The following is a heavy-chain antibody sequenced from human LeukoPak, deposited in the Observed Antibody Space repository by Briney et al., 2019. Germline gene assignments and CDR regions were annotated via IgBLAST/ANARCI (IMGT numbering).Heavy chain of an antibody. D-gene: IGHD1-26*01. J-gene: IGHJ4*02. CDR2: IQRGGSES. CDR1: GFTFTDYW. CDR3: ARVGMWELQRVFDY. Sequence: PGGSLRLSCAASGFTFTDYWVTWVRQVPGKGLEWVANIQRGGSESYYVDSVKGRFTISRENAKNSLYLQMDSLRVEDTAVYYCARVGMWELQRVFDYWGQGTLVTVSS. V-gene: IGHV3-7*01.